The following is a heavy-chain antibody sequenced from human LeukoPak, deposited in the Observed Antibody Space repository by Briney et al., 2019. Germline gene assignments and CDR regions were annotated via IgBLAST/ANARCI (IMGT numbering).Heavy chain of an antibody. D-gene: IGHD3-22*01. CDR1: GYSISSGYY. V-gene: IGHV4-38-2*01. Sequence: PSETLSLTCAVSGYSISSGYYWGWIRQPPGKGLEWIGSIYHSGSTYYNPSLKSRVTISVDTSKNQFSLKLSSVTAADTAVYYCASLFYDSSGPNWFDPWGQGTLVTVSS. CDR2: IYHSGST. CDR3: ASLFYDSSGPNWFDP. J-gene: IGHJ5*02.